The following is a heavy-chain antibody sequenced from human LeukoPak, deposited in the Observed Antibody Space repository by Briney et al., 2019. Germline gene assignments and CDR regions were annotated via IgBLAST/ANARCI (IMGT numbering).Heavy chain of an antibody. CDR2: ICYSGST. J-gene: IGHJ4*02. V-gene: IGHV4-30-4*01. CDR1: GGSISSGDYY. Sequence: SEALSLTCTVSGGSISSGDYYWSWIRQPPGKGLEWIGYICYSGSTYYNPSLKSRVTISVDTSKNQFSLKLSSVTAADTAVYYCARGLLLYYFDYWGQGTLVTVSS. CDR3: ARGLLLYYFDY. D-gene: IGHD2-15*01.